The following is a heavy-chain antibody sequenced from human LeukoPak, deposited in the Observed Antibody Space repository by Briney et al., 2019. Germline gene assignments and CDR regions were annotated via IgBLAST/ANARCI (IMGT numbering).Heavy chain of an antibody. CDR3: ALPYSGISADRNRFDY. V-gene: IGHV3-74*01. CDR2: INSDGSST. CDR1: GFTFSSFW. Sequence: PGGSLRLSCAASGFTFSSFWMHWVRQGPGKGLVWVSRINSDGSSTNYGDSVKGRFTISRDNAKNTLYLEMNRLTAEDTAVYYCALPYSGISADRNRFDYWGQGTPVTVSS. J-gene: IGHJ4*02. D-gene: IGHD1-26*01.